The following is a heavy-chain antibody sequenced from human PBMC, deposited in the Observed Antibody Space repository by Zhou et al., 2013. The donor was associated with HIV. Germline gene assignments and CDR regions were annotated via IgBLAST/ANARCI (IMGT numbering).Heavy chain of an antibody. D-gene: IGHD3-10*01. CDR3: AKQSGDWVRGVYSGAFDI. V-gene: IGHV4-38-2*01. CDR2: IYHSGST. J-gene: IGHJ3*02. Sequence: QVQLQESGPGLVKPSETLSLTCAVSGYSISSGYYWGWIRQPPRKGLEFIGSIYHSGSTYYNPSLKSRLIISVDTSKNQFSLRLSSVTAADTAVYYCAKQSGDWVRGVYSGAFDIWGQGTMVTVS. CDR1: GYSISSGYY.